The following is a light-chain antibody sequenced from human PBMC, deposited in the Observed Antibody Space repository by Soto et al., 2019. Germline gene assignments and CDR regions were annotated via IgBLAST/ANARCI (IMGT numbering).Light chain of an antibody. CDR2: GAS. CDR3: QQFGTIPFT. V-gene: IGKV3-20*01. Sequence: EIVLTQSPGTLSLSPGERATLSCRASQSVSSTYLGWYQQKPGQAPRLLISGASNRATGIPDRFSGSGSGTDFTITISRLAPADFAVYYCQQFGTIPFTFGPGTKVDV. CDR1: QSVSSTY. J-gene: IGKJ3*01.